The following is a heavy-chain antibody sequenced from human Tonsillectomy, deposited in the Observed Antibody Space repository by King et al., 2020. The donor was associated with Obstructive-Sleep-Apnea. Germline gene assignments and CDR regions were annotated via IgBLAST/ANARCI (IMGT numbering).Heavy chain of an antibody. J-gene: IGHJ4*02. Sequence: VQLQESGPGLVKPSGTLSLTCAVSGGSISNSNWWSWVRQPPGKGLEWIGEIYHSGSTNYNPSLKSRVTLSVDKSRNQFSLNLISVTAADTAVYYCARTNYGDSRRDFDYWGQGTLVTVSS. CDR1: GGSISNSNW. CDR3: ARTNYGDSRRDFDY. D-gene: IGHD4-17*01. CDR2: IYHSGST. V-gene: IGHV4-4*02.